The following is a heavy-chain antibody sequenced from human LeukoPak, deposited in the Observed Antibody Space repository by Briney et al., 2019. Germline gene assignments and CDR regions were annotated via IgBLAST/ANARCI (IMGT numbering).Heavy chain of an antibody. CDR1: GFTFDDYA. CDR3: ARMLLWFGEGLYYFDY. Sequence: PGGSLRLSCAASGFTFDDYAMHWVRQAPGKGLEWVSGISWNSGSIGYADSVKGRFTISRDNAKNSLYLQMNSLRAEDTAVYYCARMLLWFGEGLYYFDYWGQGTLVTVSS. J-gene: IGHJ4*02. D-gene: IGHD3-10*01. V-gene: IGHV3-9*01. CDR2: ISWNSGSI.